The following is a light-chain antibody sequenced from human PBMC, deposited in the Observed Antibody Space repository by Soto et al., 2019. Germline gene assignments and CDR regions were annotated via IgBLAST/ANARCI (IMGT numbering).Light chain of an antibody. V-gene: IGKV3-20*01. CDR1: QSVSSSY. J-gene: IGKJ5*01. CDR2: GAS. Sequence: IVLTQSPGTLSLSPGERATLSFMASQSVSSSYLAWYQQKPGQPPGLLIYGASSRATGIPDRFSGSGSGTDFTLTISRLEPEDFAVFYCQHYDSLPITFGQGTRLEIK. CDR3: QHYDSLPIT.